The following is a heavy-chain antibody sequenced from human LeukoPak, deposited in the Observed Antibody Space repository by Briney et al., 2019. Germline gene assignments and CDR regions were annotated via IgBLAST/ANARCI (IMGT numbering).Heavy chain of an antibody. CDR3: ARGRTYYDILTGYRYYFDY. D-gene: IGHD3-9*01. Sequence: ASVKVSCKASGYTFTSYGISWVRQAPGQGLEWMGRISVYSGNTNYAQKLQGRVTMTRNTSISTAYMELSSLRSEDTAVYYCARGRTYYDILTGYRYYFDYWGQGTLVTVSS. J-gene: IGHJ4*02. V-gene: IGHV1-18*01. CDR1: GYTFTSYG. CDR2: ISVYSGNT.